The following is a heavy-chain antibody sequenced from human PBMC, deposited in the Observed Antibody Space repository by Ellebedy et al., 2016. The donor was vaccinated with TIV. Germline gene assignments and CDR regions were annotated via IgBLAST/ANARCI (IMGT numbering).Heavy chain of an antibody. CDR3: ATRYYYDSSGHDAFDI. V-gene: IGHV5-51*01. J-gene: IGHJ3*02. CDR1: GYSFTTYW. CDR2: IYPGDSDT. D-gene: IGHD3-22*01. Sequence: GESLKISXKGSGYSFTTYWIGWVRQMPGKGLEWMGSIYPGDSDTRYSPSFQGQVTISADKSISTAYLQWSSLKASDTAMYYCATRYYYDSSGHDAFDIWGQGTMVTVSS.